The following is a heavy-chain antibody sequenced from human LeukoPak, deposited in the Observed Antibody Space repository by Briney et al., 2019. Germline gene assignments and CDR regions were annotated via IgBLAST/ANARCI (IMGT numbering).Heavy chain of an antibody. D-gene: IGHD3-10*01. CDR2: IYYSGST. Sequence: PSETLSLTCTVSGGSISSYYWSWIRQPPGKGLEWIGYIYYSGSTNYNPSLKSRVTISADTSKNQFSLKLSSVTAADTAVYYCARADGVNWFDPWGQGTLVTVSS. CDR1: GGSISSYY. V-gene: IGHV4-59*08. J-gene: IGHJ5*02. CDR3: ARADGVNWFDP.